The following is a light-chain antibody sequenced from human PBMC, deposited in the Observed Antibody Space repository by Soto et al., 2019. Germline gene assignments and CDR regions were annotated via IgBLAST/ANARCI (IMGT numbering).Light chain of an antibody. V-gene: IGLV1-44*01. CDR2: RDN. Sequence: QSVLTQPPSASGTPGQRVAISCSGGSSDIGTNPVNWYLHLPGAAPKLLIYRDNQRPSGVPDRFSGSKSGTSASLTISGLQSEVEADYFCSAWDDNIYGPVFGGGTKLTVL. CDR1: SSDIGTNP. J-gene: IGLJ2*01. CDR3: SAWDDNIYGPV.